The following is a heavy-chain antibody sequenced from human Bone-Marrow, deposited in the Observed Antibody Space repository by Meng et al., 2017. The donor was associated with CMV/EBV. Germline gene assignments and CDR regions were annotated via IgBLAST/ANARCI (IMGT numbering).Heavy chain of an antibody. J-gene: IGHJ3*01. Sequence: ASVKVSCKASGYRLSDYYIHWVRQAPGQGLEWMGWMNPTSGFAHYAQKFQGRVTLTRDTSISTGYMELHRLTSDDTAVYYCARGYNWNHGDSFDLWGKGTLVTVSS. CDR3: ARGYNWNHGDSFDL. D-gene: IGHD1-14*01. CDR2: MNPTSGFA. CDR1: GYRLSDYY. V-gene: IGHV1-2*02.